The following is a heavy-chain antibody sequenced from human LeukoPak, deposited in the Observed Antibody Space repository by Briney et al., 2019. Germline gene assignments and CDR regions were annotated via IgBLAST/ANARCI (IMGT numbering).Heavy chain of an antibody. J-gene: IGHJ3*02. V-gene: IGHV1-46*01. CDR1: GYTFTSYY. D-gene: IGHD2-2*01. Sequence: ASVKVSCKASGYTFTSYYMHWVRQAPGQGLEWMGIINPSGGSTSYAQKFQGRATMTRDMSTSTVYMELSSLRSEDTAVYYCARGNARDAFDIWGQGTMVTVSS. CDR3: ARGNARDAFDI. CDR2: INPSGGST.